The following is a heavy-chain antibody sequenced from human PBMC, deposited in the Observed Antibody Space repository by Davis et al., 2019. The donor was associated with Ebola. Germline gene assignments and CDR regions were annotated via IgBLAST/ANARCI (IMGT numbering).Heavy chain of an antibody. J-gene: IGHJ6*02. V-gene: IGHV3-9*01. CDR1: GFTFDDYA. D-gene: IGHD3-3*01. Sequence: SLKISCAASGFTFDDYAMHWVRQAPGKGLEWVSGISWHSGSIGYADSVKGRFTISRDNAKNSLYLQMNSLRAEDTAVYYCAREKSQVLRFLEWLSDYYGMDVWGQGTTVTVSS. CDR2: ISWHSGSI. CDR3: AREKSQVLRFLEWLSDYYGMDV.